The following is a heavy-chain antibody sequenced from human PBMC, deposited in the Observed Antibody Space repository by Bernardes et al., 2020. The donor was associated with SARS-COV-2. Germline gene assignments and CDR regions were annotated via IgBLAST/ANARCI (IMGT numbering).Heavy chain of an antibody. CDR2: INPSSGVT. Sequence: SVKVSCKASGYTFTHYYIHWVRQAPGQGFEWMGWINPSSGVTNYAQKFQGGVTMTRDTSISTAYMELSSLRADDTAVFYCARGPICSIDYWGQGSLVTVSS. J-gene: IGHJ4*02. CDR3: ARGPICSIDY. CDR1: GYTFTHYY. V-gene: IGHV1-2*02. D-gene: IGHD3-10*02.